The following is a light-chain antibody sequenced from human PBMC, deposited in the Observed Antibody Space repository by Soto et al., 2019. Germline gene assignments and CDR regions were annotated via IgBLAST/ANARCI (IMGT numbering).Light chain of an antibody. V-gene: IGLV1-47*01. CDR3: AAWDDSLSGV. Sequence: QAVLTQPPSASGTPGQRVTISCSGSSSNIGSNYVYWYQQLPGTAPKLLIYRNNQRPSGVPDRFSGSKSGTSASLAISGLRSEDEADYYCAAWDDSLSGVFGGGTQQTVL. CDR1: SSNIGSNY. J-gene: IGLJ3*02. CDR2: RNN.